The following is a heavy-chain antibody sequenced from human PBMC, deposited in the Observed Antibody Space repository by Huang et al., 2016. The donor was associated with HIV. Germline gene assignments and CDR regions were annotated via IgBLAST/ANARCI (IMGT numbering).Heavy chain of an antibody. CDR2: IKSKTDGGTT. CDR3: TTESESSGWTMDHDAFDI. CDR1: GFTFSNAW. J-gene: IGHJ3*02. D-gene: IGHD6-19*01. Sequence: EVQLVESGGGLVKPGGSLRLSCAASGFTFSNAWMSWVRQAPGKWLEWVGRIKSKTDGGTTDDAAPVKGRFTISRDDSKNTLYLQMNSLKTEDTAVYYCTTESESSGWTMDHDAFDIWGQGTMVTVSS. V-gene: IGHV3-15*01.